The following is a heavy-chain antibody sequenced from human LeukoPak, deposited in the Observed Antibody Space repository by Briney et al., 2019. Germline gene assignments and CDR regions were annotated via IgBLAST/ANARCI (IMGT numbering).Heavy chain of an antibody. CDR3: ARVGEAKVGATTGEFDY. J-gene: IGHJ4*02. D-gene: IGHD1-26*01. Sequence: GRSLRLSCAASGFTFSSYPIHWVRQAPGKGLGWVAVVSDDGNKKFDADFVKGRFTISRDNSKNTLYLQMNSLRAEDTAVYYCARVGEAKVGATTGEFDYWGQGTLVTVSS. V-gene: IGHV3-30*01. CDR1: GFTFSSYP. CDR2: VSDDGNKK.